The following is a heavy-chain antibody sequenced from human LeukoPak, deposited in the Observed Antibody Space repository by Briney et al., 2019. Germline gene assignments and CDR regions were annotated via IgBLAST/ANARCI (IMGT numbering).Heavy chain of an antibody. V-gene: IGHV3-21*01. J-gene: IGHJ6*02. CDR1: GFTFSSYS. CDR3: ARYCSGGSCYSDYYYGMDV. CDR2: ISSSSSYI. D-gene: IGHD2-15*01. Sequence: GGSLRLSCAASGFTFSSYSMNWVRQAPEKGLEWVSSISSSSSYIYYADSVKGRFTISRDNAKNSLYLQMNSLRAEDAAVYYCARYCSGGSCYSDYYYGMDVWGQGTTVTVSS.